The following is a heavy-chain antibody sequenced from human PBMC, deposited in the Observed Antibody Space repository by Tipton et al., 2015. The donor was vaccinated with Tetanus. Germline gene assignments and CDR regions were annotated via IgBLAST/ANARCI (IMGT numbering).Heavy chain of an antibody. V-gene: IGHV4-31*03. CDR3: ARAVPLQWSSGYFDL. D-gene: IGHD2-15*01. J-gene: IGHJ2*01. CDR2: IYHSGTT. Sequence: TLSLTCTVSGGSISSGGYYWSWIRQHPGKGLEWIGYIYHSGTTHYNSSLKSRVAMSVDTSKNQFSLKLNSMTTADAAVYYCARAVPLQWSSGYFDLWGRGSLVTVSS. CDR1: GGSISSGGYY.